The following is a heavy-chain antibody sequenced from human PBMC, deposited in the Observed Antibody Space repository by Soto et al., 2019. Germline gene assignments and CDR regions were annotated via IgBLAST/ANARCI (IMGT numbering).Heavy chain of an antibody. D-gene: IGHD1-20*01. CDR1: GGSISSGDYY. V-gene: IGHV4-30-4*01. CDR2: IYYSGST. CDR3: ARVRHINAFDI. Sequence: PSATLSLTCTVSGGSISSGDYYWSWIRQPPGKGLEWIGYIYYSGSTYYNPSLKSRVTISVDTSKNQFSLKLSSVTAADTAVYYCARVRHINAFDIWGQGTMVTVSS. J-gene: IGHJ3*02.